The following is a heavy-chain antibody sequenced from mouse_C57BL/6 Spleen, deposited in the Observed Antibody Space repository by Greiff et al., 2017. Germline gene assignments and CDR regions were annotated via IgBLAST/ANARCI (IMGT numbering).Heavy chain of an antibody. D-gene: IGHD2-2*01. CDR2: ISNGGGST. CDR1: GFTFSDYY. Sequence: EVKLQESGGGLVQPGGSLKLSCAASGFTFSDYYMYWVRQTPEKRLEWVAYISNGGGSTYYPDTVKGRFTISSDNAKNTLYVQMSRLKSEDTAMSYCSRRCGYGSGYAMDYWGQGTSVTVSA. CDR3: SRRCGYGSGYAMDY. J-gene: IGHJ4*01. V-gene: IGHV5-12*01.